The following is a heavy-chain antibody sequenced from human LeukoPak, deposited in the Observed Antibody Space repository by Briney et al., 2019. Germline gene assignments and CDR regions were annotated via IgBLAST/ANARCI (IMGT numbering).Heavy chain of an antibody. CDR2: ISAYNGNT. CDR3: AGEAQFQGVDY. V-gene: IGHV1-18*01. J-gene: IGHJ4*02. CDR1: GYTFTSYG. Sequence: ASVKVSCKASGYTFTSYGISWVRQAPGQGLEGMGWISAYNGNTNYAQKRQGRVTMSTDTSTSTAYMELRSLRSDDTAVYYCAGEAQFQGVDYWGQGTLVTVSS.